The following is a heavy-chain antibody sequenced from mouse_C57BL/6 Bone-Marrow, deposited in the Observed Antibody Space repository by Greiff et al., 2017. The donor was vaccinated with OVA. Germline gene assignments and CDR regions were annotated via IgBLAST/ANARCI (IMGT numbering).Heavy chain of an antibody. V-gene: IGHV1-64*01. J-gene: IGHJ2*01. Sequence: QVQLQQPGAELVKPGASVKLSCKASGYTFTSYWMHWVKQRPGQGLEWIGMIHPNSGSTNYNEKFKSKATLTVDKSSSTAYMELRSLTSEDSAVYFCAREGDYGPDYWGQGTTLTVSS. CDR3: AREGDYGPDY. D-gene: IGHD2-4*01. CDR2: IHPNSGST. CDR1: GYTFTSYW.